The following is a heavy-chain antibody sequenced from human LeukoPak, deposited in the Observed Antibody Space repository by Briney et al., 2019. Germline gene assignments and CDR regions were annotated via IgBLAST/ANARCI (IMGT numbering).Heavy chain of an antibody. CDR1: GFTVSSTY. D-gene: IGHD2-21*02. CDR2: IYTDGTI. J-gene: IGHJ4*02. Sequence: GESLKISCAASGFTVSSTYMSWVRQAPGKGLEWVSNIYTDGTIYYADFLKGRFTISRHSCKNTLYLQMNSLRAEDTALYYCATGIVVVTGGLDYWGQGTLVTVSS. CDR3: ATGIVVVTGGLDY. V-gene: IGHV3-53*04.